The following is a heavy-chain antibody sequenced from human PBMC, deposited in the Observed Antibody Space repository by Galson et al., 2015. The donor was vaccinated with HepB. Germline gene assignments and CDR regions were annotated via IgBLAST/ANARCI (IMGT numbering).Heavy chain of an antibody. J-gene: IGHJ3*01. Sequence: SVKVSCKVSGYTLSELSMHWVRQAPGKGLEWMGGFDPEDGETIYAQKFQGRVSMSEDTSTDTASMVLSLLRSDDTAVYYCATDQGAVGATSAFDHWGQGTMVTVSS. CDR1: GYTLSELS. CDR2: FDPEDGET. V-gene: IGHV1-24*01. CDR3: ATDQGAVGATSAFDH. D-gene: IGHD1-26*01.